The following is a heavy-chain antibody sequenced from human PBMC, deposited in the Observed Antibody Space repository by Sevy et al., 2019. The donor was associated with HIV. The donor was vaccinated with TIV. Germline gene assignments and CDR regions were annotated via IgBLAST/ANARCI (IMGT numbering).Heavy chain of an antibody. CDR1: GFTFSSYS. V-gene: IGHV3-21*01. D-gene: IGHD2-15*01. J-gene: IGHJ5*02. CDR2: ISSSSSYI. CDR3: ASLMVVAALNWFDP. Sequence: GGSLRLSCAASGFTFSSYSMNWVRQAPGKGLEWVSSISSSSSYIYYADSVKGRFTISRDNAKNSLYLQMNSPRAEDTAVYYCASLMVVAALNWFDPWGQGTLVTVSS.